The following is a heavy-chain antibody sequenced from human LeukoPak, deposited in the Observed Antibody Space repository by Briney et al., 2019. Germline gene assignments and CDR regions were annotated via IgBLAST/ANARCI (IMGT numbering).Heavy chain of an antibody. CDR3: TKDKEVATIGGYFDS. CDR2: ISGNGRDT. CDR1: GFTFSRYA. D-gene: IGHD5-24*01. V-gene: IGHV3-23*01. J-gene: IGHJ4*03. Sequence: GGSLRLSCEGSGFTFSRYAMNWVRQSAGRGLDWVSSISGNGRDTYYADSVKGRFTISRDSPGNTLYLQLTSLGVDDTATYYCTKDKEVATIGGYFDSWGQGTRVTVSS.